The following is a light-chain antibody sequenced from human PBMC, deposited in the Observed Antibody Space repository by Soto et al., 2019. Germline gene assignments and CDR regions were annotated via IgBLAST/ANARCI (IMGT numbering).Light chain of an antibody. V-gene: IGLV1-40*01. CDR1: SSNIGARYD. Sequence: QSVLTQPPSVSGAPGQRVTISCTGSSSNIGARYDVHWYQQVPGKAPTLLIYGNNNRPSGVPDRFSGSKSGTSASLAITGLQAEDEADYYCQSYDTSLSVVFGGGTKLTVL. J-gene: IGLJ2*01. CDR2: GNN. CDR3: QSYDTSLSVV.